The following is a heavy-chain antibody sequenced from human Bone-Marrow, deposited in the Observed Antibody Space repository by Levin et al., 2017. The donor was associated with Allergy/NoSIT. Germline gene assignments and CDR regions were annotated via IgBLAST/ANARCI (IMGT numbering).Heavy chain of an antibody. V-gene: IGHV3-21*01. CDR3: ARERHDGDVVVGALDV. J-gene: IGHJ3*01. D-gene: IGHD4-17*01. Sequence: MTGGSLRLSCEASGFTFSIYGMNWVRLAPGKGLEWISFISRSSRDIYFADSVKGRITISRDNAKRSLFLHMNSLRAEDTAVYYCARERHDGDVVVGALDVWGQGTMVIVSS. CDR1: GFTFSIYG. CDR2: ISRSSRDI.